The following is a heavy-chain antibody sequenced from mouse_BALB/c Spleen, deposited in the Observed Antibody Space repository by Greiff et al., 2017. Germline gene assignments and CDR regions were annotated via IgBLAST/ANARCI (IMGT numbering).Heavy chain of an antibody. J-gene: IGHJ2*01. D-gene: IGHD2-10*02. V-gene: IGHV5-17*02. CDR1: GFTFSSFG. CDR3: ARSEYGNYFDY. CDR2: ISSGSSTI. Sequence: EVMLVESGGGLVQPGGSRKLSCAASGFTFSSFGMHWVRQAPEKGLEWVAYISSGSSTIYYADTVKGRFTISRDNPKNTLFLQMTSLRSEDTAMYYCARSEYGNYFDYWGQGTTLTVSS.